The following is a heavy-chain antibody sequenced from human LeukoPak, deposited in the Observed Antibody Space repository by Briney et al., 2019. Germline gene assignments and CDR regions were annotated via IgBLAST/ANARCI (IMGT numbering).Heavy chain of an antibody. D-gene: IGHD2-15*01. CDR3: ARFGGFYFDH. CDR1: GASISSVTW. V-gene: IGHV4-4*02. J-gene: IGHJ4*02. CDR2: IYHNGNS. Sequence: PSETLSLTGTVSGASISSVTWWSWVRRSPGKGLDYIGEIYHNGNSKFNPALQSRVTMAVDKSQNQFFLTLTSLTAADTAVYYCARFGGFYFDHWGLGKMVIVSS.